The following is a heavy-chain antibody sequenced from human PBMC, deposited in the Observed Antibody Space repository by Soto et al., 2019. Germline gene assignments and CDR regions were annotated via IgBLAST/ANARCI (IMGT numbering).Heavy chain of an antibody. J-gene: IGHJ5*02. V-gene: IGHV1-8*01. CDR3: AMTRRDGLGRWFDH. CDR1: GYTFTSYD. Sequence: QVQLVQSGAEVKKPGASVKVSCKASGYTFTSYDINWVRQATGQGLEWMGWMNPNSGNTGYAQKFQGRVTMTRNTSISTAYMELSSLRSEDTAVYYCAMTRRDGLGRWFDHWGQGTLVTVSS. D-gene: IGHD3-16*01. CDR2: MNPNSGNT.